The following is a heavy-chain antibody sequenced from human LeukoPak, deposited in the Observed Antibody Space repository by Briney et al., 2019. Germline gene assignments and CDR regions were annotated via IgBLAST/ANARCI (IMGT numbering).Heavy chain of an antibody. V-gene: IGHV1-69*13. CDR2: IIPIFGTA. Sequence: ASVKVSCKVSGYTLTELSMHWVRQAPGQGLEWMGGIIPIFGTANYAQKFQGRVTITADESTSTAYMELSSLRSEDTAVYYCARLALGWLEDWGQGTLVTVSS. CDR3: ARLALGWLED. CDR1: GYTLTELS. J-gene: IGHJ4*02. D-gene: IGHD6-19*01.